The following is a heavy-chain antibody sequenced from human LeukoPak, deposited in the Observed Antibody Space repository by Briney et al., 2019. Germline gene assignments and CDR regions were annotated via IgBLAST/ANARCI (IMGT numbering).Heavy chain of an antibody. CDR3: AKDVLIVVVDGGYFYY. J-gene: IGHJ4*02. Sequence: GGSLRLSCAASGFTFSRYAMSWVRQAPGKRLEGVSSISGNGGSTYYAESVKGRFTISRDNSKNTLYLQMNSLRAEDTAVYYCAKDVLIVVVDGGYFYYWGQGTLVTVSS. V-gene: IGHV3-23*01. CDR1: GFTFSRYA. CDR2: ISGNGGST. D-gene: IGHD3-22*01.